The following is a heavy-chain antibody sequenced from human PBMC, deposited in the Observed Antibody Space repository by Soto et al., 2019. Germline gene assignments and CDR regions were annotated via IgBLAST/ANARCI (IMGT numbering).Heavy chain of an antibody. CDR2: INHSGST. Sequence: SETLSLTCAVYGGSFSGYYWSWIRQPPGKGLEWIGEINHSGSTNYNPSLKSRVTISVDTSKNQFSLKLKSVTAADTAIYYCARRTVNIRTFYSGLKTHCFDYWGQGAPVTVSS. CDR3: ARRTVNIRTFYSGLKTHCFDY. CDR1: GGSFSGYY. D-gene: IGHD6-19*01. V-gene: IGHV4-34*01. J-gene: IGHJ4*02.